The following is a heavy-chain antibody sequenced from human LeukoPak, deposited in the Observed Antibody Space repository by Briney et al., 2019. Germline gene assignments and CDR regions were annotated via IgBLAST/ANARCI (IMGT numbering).Heavy chain of an antibody. D-gene: IGHD4-17*01. CDR3: TTDYGDYVFDY. V-gene: IGHV3-15*01. J-gene: IGHJ4*02. Sequence: GGSLRLSCAASGFTFSNSWMSWVRQAPGKGLEWVGRIKSKTDGGTTDYAAPVKGRFTISRDDSKNTLYLQMNSLKTEDTAVYYCTTDYGDYVFDYWGQGTLVTVSS. CDR2: IKSKTDGGTT. CDR1: GFTFSNSW.